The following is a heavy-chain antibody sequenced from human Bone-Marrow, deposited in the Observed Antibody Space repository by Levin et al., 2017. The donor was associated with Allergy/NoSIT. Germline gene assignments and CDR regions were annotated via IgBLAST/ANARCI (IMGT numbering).Heavy chain of an antibody. J-gene: IGHJ6*02. D-gene: IGHD6-6*01. CDR3: TRGGAERPRARGYYYGMDL. Sequence: GGSLRLSCVASGFTFSSYEMNWVRQAPGKGLEWISYISSRGGTINYADSVKGRFTISRDNPKKSLYLQMNSLRVDDTAVYYCTRGGAERPRARGYYYGMDLWGQGTTVTVSS. V-gene: IGHV3-48*03. CDR2: ISSRGGTI. CDR1: GFTFSSYE.